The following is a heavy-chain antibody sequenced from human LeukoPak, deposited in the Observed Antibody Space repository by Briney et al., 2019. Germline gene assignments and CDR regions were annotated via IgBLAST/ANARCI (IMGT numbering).Heavy chain of an antibody. CDR1: GGSISSYY. CDR3: ASTSFRYYYYYMDV. J-gene: IGHJ6*03. CDR2: IYYSGST. Sequence: SETLSLTCTVSGGSISSYYWSWIRQPPGKGLEWIGYIYYSGSTNYNPSLKSRVTISIDTSKNQFSLKLSSVTAADTAVYYCASTSFRYYYYYMDVWGKGTTVTVSS. V-gene: IGHV4-59*01.